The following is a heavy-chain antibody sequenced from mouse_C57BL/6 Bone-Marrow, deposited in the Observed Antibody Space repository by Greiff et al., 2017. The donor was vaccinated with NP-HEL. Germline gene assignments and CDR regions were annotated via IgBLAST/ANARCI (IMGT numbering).Heavy chain of an antibody. D-gene: IGHD2-3*01. CDR2: INPSSGYT. CDR3: ARTYDGYYDWFAY. V-gene: IGHV1-4*01. CDR1: GYTFTSYT. Sequence: VQRVESGAELARPGASVKMSCKASGYTFTSYTMHWVKQRPGQGLEWIGYINPSSGYTKYNQKFKDKATLTADKSSSTAYMQLSSLTSEDSAVYYCARTYDGYYDWFAYWGQGTLVTVSA. J-gene: IGHJ3*01.